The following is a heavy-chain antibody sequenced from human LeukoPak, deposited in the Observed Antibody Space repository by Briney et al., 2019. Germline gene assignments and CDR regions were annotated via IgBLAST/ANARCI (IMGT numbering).Heavy chain of an antibody. Sequence: GGSLRLSCAASGFTFSSSAMSWVRQAPGKGLEWVSAISNNGGYTYYADSVQGRFTISRDNSKSTLCLQMNSLRAEDTAVYCCAKQLGYCSDGSCYFPYWGQGTLVTVSS. J-gene: IGHJ4*02. CDR1: GFTFSSSA. CDR3: AKQLGYCSDGSCYFPY. V-gene: IGHV3-23*01. D-gene: IGHD2-15*01. CDR2: ISNNGGYT.